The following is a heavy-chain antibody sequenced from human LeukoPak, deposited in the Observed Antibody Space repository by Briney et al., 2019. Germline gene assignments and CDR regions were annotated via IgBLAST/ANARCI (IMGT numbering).Heavy chain of an antibody. CDR1: GFTFSSYA. Sequence: GGSLRLSCAASGFTFSSYALHWVRQAPGKGLEWVAVISYDGSNKYYADSVKGRFTISRDNSKNTLYLQMNSLRAEDTAVYYCARDTYYYDDAFDIWGQGTMVTVSS. CDR3: ARDTYYYDDAFDI. V-gene: IGHV3-30*04. J-gene: IGHJ3*02. CDR2: ISYDGSNK. D-gene: IGHD3-22*01.